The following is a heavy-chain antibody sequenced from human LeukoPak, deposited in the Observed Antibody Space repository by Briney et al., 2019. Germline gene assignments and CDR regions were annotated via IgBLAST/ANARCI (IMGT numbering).Heavy chain of an antibody. V-gene: IGHV3-23*01. D-gene: IGHD2-15*01. J-gene: IGHJ4*02. CDR3: ASSLCSGGSCYSYYFDY. CDR2: ISGSGGST. CDR1: GFTFSSYA. Sequence: GGSLRLSCAASGFTFSSYAMSWVRQAPGKGLEWVSAISGSGGSTYYADSVKVRFTISRDNSKNTLYLQMNSLRAEDTAVYYCASSLCSGGSCYSYYFDYWGQGTLVTVSS.